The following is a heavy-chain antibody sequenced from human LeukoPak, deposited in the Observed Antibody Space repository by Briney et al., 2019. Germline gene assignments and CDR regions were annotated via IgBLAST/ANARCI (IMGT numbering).Heavy chain of an antibody. J-gene: IGHJ6*03. CDR2: IWYDGSNK. V-gene: IGHV3-33*06. CDR1: GFTFSSYG. D-gene: IGHD6-13*01. CDR3: AKSGKGSSWYGRYYYYYMDV. Sequence: PGRSLRLSCAASGFTFSSYGMHWVRQAPGKGLEWVAVIWYDGSNKYYADSVKGRFTISRDNSKNTLYLQVNSLRAEDTAVYYCAKSGKGSSWYGRYYYYYMDVWGKGTTVTVSS.